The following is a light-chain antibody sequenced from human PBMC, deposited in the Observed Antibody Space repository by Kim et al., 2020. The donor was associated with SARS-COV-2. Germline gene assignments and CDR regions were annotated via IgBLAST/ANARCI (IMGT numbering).Light chain of an antibody. CDR2: AES. CDR3: QQSYSTHPWT. V-gene: IGKV1-39*01. J-gene: IGKJ1*01. Sequence: SVGDRVTITCRASQSISSYLNWYQQKPGKAPKLLIYAESSLQSGVPSRCSGSGSGTDFTLTISSLQPEDFATYYCQQSYSTHPWTFGQGTKVDIK. CDR1: QSISSY.